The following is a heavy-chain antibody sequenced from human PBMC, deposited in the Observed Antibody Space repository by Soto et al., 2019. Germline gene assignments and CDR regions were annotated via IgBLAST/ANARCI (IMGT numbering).Heavy chain of an antibody. J-gene: IGHJ6*02. CDR1: GGTFSSYA. V-gene: IGHV1-69*13. D-gene: IGHD3-3*01. CDR2: IIPIFGTA. Sequence: SVKVSCKASGGTFSSYAISWVRQAPGQGLEWMGGIIPIFGTANYAQKFQGRVTITADESTSTAYMELSSLRSEDTAVYYCARGGDLRSEPYGMDVWGQGTTVTVSS. CDR3: ARGGDLRSEPYGMDV.